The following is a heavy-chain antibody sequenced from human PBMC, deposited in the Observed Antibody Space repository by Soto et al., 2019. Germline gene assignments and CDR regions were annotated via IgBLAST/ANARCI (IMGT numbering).Heavy chain of an antibody. CDR3: ARGGKLWFGELSYYYGMDV. CDR1: GGSFSGYY. D-gene: IGHD3-10*01. Sequence: SETLSLTCAVYGGSFSGYYWSWIRQPPGKGLEWIGEINHSGSTNYNPSLKSRVTISVDTSKNQFSLKLSSVTAADTAVYYCARGGKLWFGELSYYYGMDVWGQGTTVTVSS. CDR2: INHSGST. V-gene: IGHV4-34*01. J-gene: IGHJ6*02.